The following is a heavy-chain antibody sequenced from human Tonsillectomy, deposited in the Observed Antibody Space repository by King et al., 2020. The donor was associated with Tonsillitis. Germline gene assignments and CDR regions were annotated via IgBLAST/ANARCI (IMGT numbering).Heavy chain of an antibody. J-gene: IGHJ4*02. CDR1: GFTFITYD. Sequence: QLVQSGGGLVQSGGSLRLSCAASGFTFITYDMHWVRQAPGKGLEWVSGIGTADDSYFPVSVEGRFTISRENAKNSLYLQMNSLRAEDTAVYYWARGGYNSDWYLHQTMAYFDYWGQGTLVTASA. V-gene: IGHV3-13*01. CDR3: ARGGYNSDWYLHQTMAYFDY. CDR2: IGTADDS. D-gene: IGHD6-13*01.